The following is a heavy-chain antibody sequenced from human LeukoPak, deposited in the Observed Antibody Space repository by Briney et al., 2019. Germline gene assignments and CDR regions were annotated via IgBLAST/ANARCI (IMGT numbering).Heavy chain of an antibody. CDR2: INPNSGGT. V-gene: IGHV1-2*02. D-gene: IGHD3-9*01. CDR1: GYTFTGYY. CDR3: ARDSYDILTGYPPAPFDY. J-gene: IGHJ4*02. Sequence: GASVKVPCKASGYTFTGYYMYWVRQAPGQGLEWMGWINPNSGGTNYAQKFQGRVTMTRDTSINTAYMELSRLRSDDTAVYYCARDSYDILTGYPPAPFDYWGQGTLVTVSS.